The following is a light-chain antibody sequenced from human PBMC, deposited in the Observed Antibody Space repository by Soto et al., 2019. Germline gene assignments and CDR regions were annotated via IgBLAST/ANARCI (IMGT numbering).Light chain of an antibody. CDR3: STYTSTSTIMV. V-gene: IGLV2-14*01. CDR2: DVS. Sequence: QSVLTQPASVSGSPGQSITISCTGTRSDVGAYNFVSWYQQHPGKAPKLMIYDVSNRPSGVSNRFSGSKSGNTASLTISGLQAEDEADYYCSTYTSTSTIMVFGGGTKLTVL. CDR1: RSDVGAYNF. J-gene: IGLJ2*01.